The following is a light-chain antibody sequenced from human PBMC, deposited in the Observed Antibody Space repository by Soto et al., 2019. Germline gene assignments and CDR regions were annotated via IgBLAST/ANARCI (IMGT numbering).Light chain of an antibody. CDR3: QQSYSIPYT. Sequence: DIQLTQSPSSLSASVGDRVTITCRASQTISRNLNWYQQKPGEAPKLLMYVVSSLQGGVPSRLSGSESGTDYTLTISSLQPDDFATYYCQQSYSIPYTFGQGTKLEIK. J-gene: IGKJ2*01. CDR1: QTISRN. CDR2: VVS. V-gene: IGKV1-39*01.